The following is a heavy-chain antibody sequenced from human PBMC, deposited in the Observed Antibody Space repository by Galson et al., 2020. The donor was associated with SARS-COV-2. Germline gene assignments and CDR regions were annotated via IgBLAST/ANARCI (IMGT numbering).Heavy chain of an antibody. D-gene: IGHD1-26*01. Sequence: SQASETLSLTCAVPGGSFSGYYWSWIRQSPGKGLEWIGEINQSGRTKYNPSLKSRVTISADTSKKQFSLRLTSVTAADTGIYYCSAGIMGAGAAEPTDYWGQGTLVTCSS. CDR3: SAGIMGAGAAEPTDY. CDR1: GGSFSGYY. CDR2: INQSGRT. J-gene: IGHJ4*02. V-gene: IGHV4-34*01.